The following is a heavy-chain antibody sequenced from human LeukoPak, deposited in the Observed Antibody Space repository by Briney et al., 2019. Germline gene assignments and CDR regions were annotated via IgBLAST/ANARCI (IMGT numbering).Heavy chain of an antibody. CDR2: FQVTGIS. D-gene: IGHD2-2*03. CDR1: DASISSHY. CDR3: VRQMDASLSYAYDN. V-gene: IGHV4-59*08. Sequence: SETLSPTCSVSDASISSHYWTWIRQPPGKGLEWIGFFQVTGISSYNPSLKSRVTMSGDTSKNQLSLRLNSVTAADTAVYYCVRQMDASLSYAYDNWGQGILVTVSS. J-gene: IGHJ4*02.